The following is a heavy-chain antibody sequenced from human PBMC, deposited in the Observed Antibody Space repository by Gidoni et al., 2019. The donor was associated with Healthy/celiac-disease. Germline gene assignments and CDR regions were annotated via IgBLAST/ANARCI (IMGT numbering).Heavy chain of an antibody. D-gene: IGHD2-8*01. CDR2: ISSSSSYI. CDR1: GFTFSSYS. Sequence: EVQLVESGGGLVKPGGSLRLSCAASGFTFSSYSMNWVRQAPGKGLEWVSSISSSSSYIYYADSVKGRFTISRDNAKNSLYLQMNSLRAEDTAVYYCARSIGYCTNGVCYRPEDDAFDIWGQGTMVTVSS. CDR3: ARSIGYCTNGVCYRPEDDAFDI. V-gene: IGHV3-21*01. J-gene: IGHJ3*02.